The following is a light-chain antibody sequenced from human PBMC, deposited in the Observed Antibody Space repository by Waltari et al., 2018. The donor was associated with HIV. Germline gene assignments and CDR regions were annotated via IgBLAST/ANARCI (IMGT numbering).Light chain of an antibody. CDR1: ESVGRTY. V-gene: IGKV3-20*01. CDR3: EQYGGSPIFP. CDR2: GGS. J-gene: IGKJ3*01. Sequence: ILLTQSPGTLSLSPGERTILSCRASESVGRTYLAWYQQKPGQAPRLLISGGSNRATGIPDRFRGSGSGTDFTLTISRLEPEDFAVYYCEQYGGSPIFPFGAGTKVEIK.